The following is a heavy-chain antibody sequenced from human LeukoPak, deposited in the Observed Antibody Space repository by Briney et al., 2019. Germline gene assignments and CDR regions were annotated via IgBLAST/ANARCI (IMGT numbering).Heavy chain of an antibody. CDR1: GGSFSGYY. V-gene: IGHV4-34*01. CDR2: INHSGST. CDR3: ARSNYVWGSYRPRQSDAFDI. D-gene: IGHD3-16*02. Sequence: SETLSLTCAVYGGSFSGYYWSWIRQPPGKGLEWIGEINHSGSTNYDPSLKSRVTMSVDTSKNQFSLKLSSVTAADTAVYYCARSNYVWGSYRPRQSDAFDIWSQGSMVTVSS. J-gene: IGHJ3*02.